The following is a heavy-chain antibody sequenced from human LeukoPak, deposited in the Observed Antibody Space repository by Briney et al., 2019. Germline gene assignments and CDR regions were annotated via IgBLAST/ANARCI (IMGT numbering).Heavy chain of an antibody. CDR1: GGSITSSTYY. D-gene: IGHD3-16*01. CDR3: ARLSMHTFGGARSGFDY. CDR2: MYYAGST. V-gene: IGHV4-39*01. J-gene: IGHJ4*02. Sequence: SETLSLTCTVSGGSITSSTYYWGWVRQPPGKGLEWIGHMYYAGSTYHNPSLKSRVTTSVDTSKKQFSLKLTSVTAADTAVYYCARLSMHTFGGARSGFDYWGQGTLVTVSS.